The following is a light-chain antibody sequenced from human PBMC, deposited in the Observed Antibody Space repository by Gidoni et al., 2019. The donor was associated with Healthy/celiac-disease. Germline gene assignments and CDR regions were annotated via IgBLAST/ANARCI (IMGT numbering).Light chain of an antibody. V-gene: IGLV2-23*01. CDR1: SSDVGSYNL. CDR3: CSYAGSSTWV. CDR2: EGS. J-gene: IGLJ3*02. Sequence: QSALTRPASVSWSPGQSITISCTGTSSDVGSYNLVSWYQQHPGKAPKLMIYEGSKRPSGVSNRFSGSKSGNTASLTISGLQAEDEADYYCCSYAGSSTWVFGGGTKLTVL.